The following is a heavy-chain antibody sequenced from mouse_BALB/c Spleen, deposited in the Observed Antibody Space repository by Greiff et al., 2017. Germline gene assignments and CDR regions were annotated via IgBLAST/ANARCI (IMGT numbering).Heavy chain of an antibody. CDR2: INPSTGYT. V-gene: IGHV1-7*01. Sequence: QVQLKESGAELAKPGASVKMSCKASGYTFTSYWMHWVKQRPGQGLEWIGYINPSTGYTEYNQKFKDKATLTADKSSSTAYMQLSSLTSEDSAVYYCARRYGYDGFAYWGQGTLVTVSA. D-gene: IGHD2-2*01. J-gene: IGHJ3*01. CDR3: ARRYGYDGFAY. CDR1: GYTFTSYW.